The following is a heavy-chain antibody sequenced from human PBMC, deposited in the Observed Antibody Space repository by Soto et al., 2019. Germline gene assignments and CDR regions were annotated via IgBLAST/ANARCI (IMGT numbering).Heavy chain of an antibody. CDR3: VRDKPRGES. V-gene: IGHV3-33*01. J-gene: IGHJ4*02. Sequence: QVHLVESGGGVVQPGGSLRLSCAASGFSFSTYGMHWVRQAPGKGLEWVAGIRFDGSNEAYADSVKGRLTISRNNPTNVFYLQMNNLRVEDTAVYYCVRDKPRGESWGQGILVTVSS. D-gene: IGHD3-16*01. CDR1: GFSFSTYG. CDR2: IRFDGSNE.